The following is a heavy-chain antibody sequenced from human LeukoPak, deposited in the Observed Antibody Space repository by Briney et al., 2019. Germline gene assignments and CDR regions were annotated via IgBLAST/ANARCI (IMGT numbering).Heavy chain of an antibody. D-gene: IGHD5-18*01. CDR2: MDGRGGTI. V-gene: IGHV3-23*01. CDR1: GFTFSSSA. J-gene: IGHJ4*02. CDR3: AKDHFGPYSYVEY. Sequence: GGSLRLSCAASGFTFSSSAMSWVRQVPGKGLEWVSGMDGRGGTITYADPVKGRFTISRDNSKYRLFLQMDSLRADDTAIYYCAKDHFGPYSYVEYWGQGTLVTVSS.